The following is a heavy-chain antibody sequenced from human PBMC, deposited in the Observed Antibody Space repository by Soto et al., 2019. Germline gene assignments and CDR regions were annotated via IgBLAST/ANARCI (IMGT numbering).Heavy chain of an antibody. CDR3: ARVEVSSSYYYYYMDV. V-gene: IGHV7-4-1*02. J-gene: IGHJ6*03. CDR1: GYTFTSYA. D-gene: IGHD6-6*01. Sequence: ASVKVSCKASGYTFTSYAMNWVRQAPGQGLEWMGWINTNTGNPTYAQGFTGRFVFSLDTSVSTAYLQISSLKAEDTAVYYCARVEVSSSYYYYYMDVWGKGTTVTVSS. CDR2: INTNTGNP.